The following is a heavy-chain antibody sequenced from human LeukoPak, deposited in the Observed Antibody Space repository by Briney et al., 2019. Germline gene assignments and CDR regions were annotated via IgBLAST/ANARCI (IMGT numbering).Heavy chain of an antibody. CDR1: GFTFSSYS. J-gene: IGHJ4*02. Sequence: GGSLRLSCAASGFTFSSYSMNWVRQAPGKGLEWVSSISSSSSYIYYADSVKGRFTISRDNAKNSLYLQMNSLSAEDTAVYYCARDPMYYDILTGYSPYYFDYWGQETLVTVSS. D-gene: IGHD3-9*01. CDR2: ISSSSSYI. CDR3: ARDPMYYDILTGYSPYYFDY. V-gene: IGHV3-21*01.